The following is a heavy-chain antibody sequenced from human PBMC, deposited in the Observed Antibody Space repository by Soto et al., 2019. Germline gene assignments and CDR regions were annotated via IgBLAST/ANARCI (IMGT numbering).Heavy chain of an antibody. D-gene: IGHD4-4*01. CDR3: AKDLIDYSNSYFDY. Sequence: GGSLRLSCATSGFSFSNYAMSWVRQSPGKGLEWVAAITSVGYTYYVDSLKGRFTISRDNSKNTLFLQMNSLRAEDTAVYYCAKDLIDYSNSYFDYWGQGTLVTVSS. CDR2: ITSVGYT. CDR1: GFSFSNYA. J-gene: IGHJ4*02. V-gene: IGHV3-23*01.